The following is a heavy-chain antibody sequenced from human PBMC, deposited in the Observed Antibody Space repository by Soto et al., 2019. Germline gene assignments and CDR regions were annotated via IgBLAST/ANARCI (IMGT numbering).Heavy chain of an antibody. CDR3: AKAAQRSYDFWSDYYSPFDY. V-gene: IGHV3-30*18. J-gene: IGHJ4*02. CDR2: ISYDGSNK. D-gene: IGHD3-3*01. CDR1: GFTFSTYG. Sequence: QVQLVESGGGVVQPGRSLRLSCAASGFTFSTYGMHWVRQAPGKGLEWVAVISYDGSNKYYADSVKGRFTISRDNSKNTLYLQMNSLKTEDTAVYCCAKAAQRSYDFWSDYYSPFDYWGQGILVTVSS.